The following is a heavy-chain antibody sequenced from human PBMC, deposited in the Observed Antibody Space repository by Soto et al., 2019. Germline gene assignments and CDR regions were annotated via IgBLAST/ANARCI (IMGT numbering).Heavy chain of an antibody. CDR2: ISDSGNTI. CDR3: ARDSDISRMENYFDY. D-gene: IGHD5-12*01. V-gene: IGHV3-11*01. Sequence: GGSLRLSCAASVFTFSDYYMSWIRQAPGKGLEWLSYISDSGNTIYYADSVKGRFTISRDNAKHSVYLQMSSLSAEDTAVYYCARDSDISRMENYFDYWAREPWSPSPQ. CDR1: VFTFSDYY. J-gene: IGHJ4*02.